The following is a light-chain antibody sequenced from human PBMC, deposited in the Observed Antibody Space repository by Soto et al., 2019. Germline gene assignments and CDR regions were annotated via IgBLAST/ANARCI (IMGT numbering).Light chain of an antibody. CDR2: AIS. V-gene: IGKV3-15*01. CDR3: QQYSDWWT. J-gene: IGKJ1*01. Sequence: EIVMTQSPATLSVFPGQRATLSCRASQSVGYKLAWYQQKPGQAPSLLIHAISTRATGVPARFSGGGSGTEFTLTISSLQSEDFAVYYCQQYSDWWTFXQGTKVDIK. CDR1: QSVGYK.